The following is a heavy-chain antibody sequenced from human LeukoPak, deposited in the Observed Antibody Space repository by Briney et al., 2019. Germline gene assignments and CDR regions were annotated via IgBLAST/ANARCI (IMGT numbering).Heavy chain of an antibody. CDR2: ISGSGGST. D-gene: IGHD4-17*01. V-gene: IGHV3-23*01. CDR1: GFTFSSYA. CDR3: AKGGDYGDRFDY. Sequence: TGGSLRLSCAASGFTFSSYAMSWVRQAPEKGQEWVSAISGSGGSTYYADSVKGRFTISRDNSKNTLYLQMNSLRAEDTAVYYCAKGGDYGDRFDYWGQGTLVTVSS. J-gene: IGHJ4*02.